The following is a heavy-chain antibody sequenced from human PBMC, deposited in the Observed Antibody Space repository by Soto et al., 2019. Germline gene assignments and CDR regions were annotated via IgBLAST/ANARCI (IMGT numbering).Heavy chain of an antibody. CDR2: IWSDGSNK. CDR1: GFPFSVYG. V-gene: IGHV3-33*01. Sequence: QMQLVESGGGVVQPGRSLRLSCGASGFPFSVYGIHWVRQAPGKGLEWVGVIWSDGSNKYYGDSVKGRFTISRDNSKNTRYLQMNSLRAEDTAVYYCVRASGPFDLWGRGTLVTVSS. CDR3: VRASGPFDL. J-gene: IGHJ2*01.